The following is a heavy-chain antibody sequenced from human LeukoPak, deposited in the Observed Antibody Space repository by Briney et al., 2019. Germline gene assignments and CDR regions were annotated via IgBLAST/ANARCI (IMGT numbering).Heavy chain of an antibody. Sequence: PGGSLRLSCAASGFTFSDHWMSWVRQAPGKGLEWVAIMDGHGSERYYVDSVEGRFTISRDNAKNSLFLQMNSLRADDTAVYFCARSESKRTVDYWGQGALVTVSS. V-gene: IGHV3-7*01. CDR2: MDGHGSER. CDR3: ARSESKRTVDY. CDR1: GFTFSDHW. J-gene: IGHJ4*02.